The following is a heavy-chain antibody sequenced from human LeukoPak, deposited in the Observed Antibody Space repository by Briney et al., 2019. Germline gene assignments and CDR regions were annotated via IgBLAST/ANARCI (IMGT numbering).Heavy chain of an antibody. CDR2: ISGSGGST. CDR3: AKASWIQLWLPDY. D-gene: IGHD5-18*01. V-gene: IGHV3-23*01. J-gene: IGHJ4*02. CDR1: GFTFSSYA. Sequence: GGSLRLSCAASGFTFSSYAMSWVRQAPGKGLEWVSAISGSGGSTYYADSVKGRFTISRDNSKNTLYLQMNSLRAEGTAVYYCAKASWIQLWLPDYWGQGTLVTVSS.